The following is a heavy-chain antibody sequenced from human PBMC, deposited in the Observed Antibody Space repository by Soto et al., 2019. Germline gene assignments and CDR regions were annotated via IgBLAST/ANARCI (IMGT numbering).Heavy chain of an antibody. Sequence: GGSLRLSCAASGLTFSNYAMNWVRQAPGKGLEWVSTITNSGSGTHYADSVKGRFTISRDNAKNALYLHMGSLRAEDSGIYYCTSRNMVCFSSTICYAPFDYWCQGILVTVS. V-gene: IGHV3-23*05. CDR3: TSRNMVCFSSTICYAPFDY. J-gene: IGHJ4*02. CDR1: GLTFSNYA. D-gene: IGHD2-2*01. CDR2: ITNSGSGT.